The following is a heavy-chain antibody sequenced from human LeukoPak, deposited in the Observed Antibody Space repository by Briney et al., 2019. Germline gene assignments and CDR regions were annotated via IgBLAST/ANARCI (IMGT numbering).Heavy chain of an antibody. CDR2: ISVSGVST. J-gene: IGHJ4*02. D-gene: IGHD4-17*01. V-gene: IGHV3-23*01. CDR1: GFTFSSYA. CDR3: ARDPYGDYVFDY. Sequence: GGSLRLSWAASGFTFSSYAMSWVRQAPGKGLEWVSGISVSGVSTYYADSVKGRFTISRDNSKNTLYLQMNSLRAEDTALYYCARDPYGDYVFDYWGQGTLVTVSS.